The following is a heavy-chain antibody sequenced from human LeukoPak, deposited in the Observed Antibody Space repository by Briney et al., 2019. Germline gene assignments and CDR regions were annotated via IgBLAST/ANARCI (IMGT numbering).Heavy chain of an antibody. CDR1: GFTFSSYA. Sequence: GGSLRLSCAASGFTFSSYAMSWVRQAPGKGLEWVSGISGSGGSTYYADSVKGRFTISRDNSKNTLCLQMNSLRAEDTAVYYCAKDTCSNSSCYFIYYYYMDVWGKGTTVTVSS. J-gene: IGHJ6*03. CDR3: AKDTCSNSSCYFIYYYYMDV. D-gene: IGHD2-2*01. CDR2: ISGSGGST. V-gene: IGHV3-23*01.